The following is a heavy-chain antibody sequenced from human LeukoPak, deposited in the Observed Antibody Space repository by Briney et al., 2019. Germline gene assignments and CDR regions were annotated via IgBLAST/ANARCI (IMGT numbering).Heavy chain of an antibody. CDR2: INPNSGGT. J-gene: IGHJ4*02. CDR1: GYTFTGYY. CDR3: ARAADGYNPARCFDY. D-gene: IGHD5-24*01. V-gene: IGHV1-2*02. Sequence: GASVKVSCKASGYTFTGYYMHWVRQAPGQGLEWMGWINPNSGGTDYAQKFQGRVTMTRDTSISTLYMELSRLRSDDTAVYYCARAADGYNPARCFDYWGQGTLVTVSS.